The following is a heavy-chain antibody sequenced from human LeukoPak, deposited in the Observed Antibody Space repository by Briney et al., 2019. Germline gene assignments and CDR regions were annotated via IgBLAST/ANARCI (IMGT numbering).Heavy chain of an antibody. CDR1: GFTFSSYE. D-gene: IGHD2-2*02. Sequence: PGGSLRLSCAASGFTFSSYEMNWVRQAPGKGLEWLSYISSSGSTIYYADSVKGRFTISRDNAKSSLYLQMNTLRAEDTAVYYCARGWDIVVVPTAIDYWGQGTLVTVSS. J-gene: IGHJ4*02. CDR3: ARGWDIVVVPTAIDY. CDR2: ISSSGSTI. V-gene: IGHV3-48*03.